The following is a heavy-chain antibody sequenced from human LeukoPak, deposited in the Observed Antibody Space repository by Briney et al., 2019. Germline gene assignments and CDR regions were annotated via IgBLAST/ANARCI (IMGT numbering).Heavy chain of an antibody. J-gene: IGHJ3*02. Sequence: PSETLSLTCTVSGGSISSYYWSWIRQPPGKGLEWIGYIYYSGNTNYNPSLKSRVTISVDTSRNQFSLRLSSVTAADTAVYYCARSYCGGGSCGAFDIWGQGTMSPSLQ. D-gene: IGHD2-15*01. CDR2: IYYSGNT. V-gene: IGHV4-59*01. CDR1: GGSISSYY. CDR3: ARSYCGGGSCGAFDI.